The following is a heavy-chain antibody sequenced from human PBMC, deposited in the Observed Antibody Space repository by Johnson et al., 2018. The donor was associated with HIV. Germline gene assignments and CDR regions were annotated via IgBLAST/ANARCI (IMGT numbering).Heavy chain of an antibody. CDR1: RFTFSSYA. V-gene: IGHV3-33*08. D-gene: IGHD3-22*01. Sequence: QVQLVESGGGVVQPGRSLRLSCAASRFTFSSYAMHWVRQAPGKGLEWVAVIWYDGSNKYYADSVKGRFTISRENARNSMYLQMNSLRVEDTALYYCARVRTGDSSGYHDAFDIWGQGTMVIVSS. CDR2: IWYDGSNK. J-gene: IGHJ3*02. CDR3: ARVRTGDSSGYHDAFDI.